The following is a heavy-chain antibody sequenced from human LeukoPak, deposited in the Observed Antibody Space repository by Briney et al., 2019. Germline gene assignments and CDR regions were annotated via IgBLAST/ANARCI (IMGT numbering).Heavy chain of an antibody. CDR3: ARGYDSSGYYYGDY. V-gene: IGHV1-18*01. D-gene: IGHD3-22*01. J-gene: IGHJ4*02. CDR1: GYTFTSYG. CDR2: ISVYSGNT. Sequence: ASVKVSCKASGYTFTSYGISWVRQAPGQGLEWMGWISVYSGNTGYTQKLQGRVTMTTDASTTTAYMELRSLRSDDTAVYYCARGYDSSGYYYGDYWGQGTLVTVSS.